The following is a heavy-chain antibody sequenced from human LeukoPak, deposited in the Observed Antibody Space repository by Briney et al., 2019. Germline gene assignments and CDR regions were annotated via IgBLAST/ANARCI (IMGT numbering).Heavy chain of an antibody. Sequence: SAMNFCRTAAGYISSYYSSCVRQPPAQKVQWMGRIIPIFGTANYAQKFQGRVTITTDESTSTAYMELSSLRSEDTAVYYCARRDYYDSSGSFDYWGQGTLVTVSS. CDR1: AGYISSYY. J-gene: IGHJ4*02. CDR2: IIPIFGTA. V-gene: IGHV1-69*05. D-gene: IGHD3-22*01. CDR3: ARRDYYDSSGSFDY.